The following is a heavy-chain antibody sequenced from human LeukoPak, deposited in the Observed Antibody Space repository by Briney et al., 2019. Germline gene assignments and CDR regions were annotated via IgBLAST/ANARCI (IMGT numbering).Heavy chain of an antibody. V-gene: IGHV1-8*02. J-gene: IGHJ4*02. D-gene: IGHD3-10*01. Sequence: GASVKVSCKASGYTFTGYYMHWVRQATGQGLEWMGWMNPNSGNTGYAQKFQGRVTMTRNTSISTAYMELSSLRSEDTAVYYCARGFLWFGELDYWGQGTLVTVSS. CDR2: MNPNSGNT. CDR3: ARGFLWFGELDY. CDR1: GYTFTGYY.